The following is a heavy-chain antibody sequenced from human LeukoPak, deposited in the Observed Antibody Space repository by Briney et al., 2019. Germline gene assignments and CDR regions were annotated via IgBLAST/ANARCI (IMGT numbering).Heavy chain of an antibody. V-gene: IGHV3-21*01. J-gene: IGHJ6*03. CDR3: ARDLYSSPIWYMDV. CDR1: GFTFSSYS. D-gene: IGHD6-13*01. Sequence: PGGSLRLSCVASGFTFSSYSMNWVRQAPGKGLEWVSSISSGSNYMYYADSVKGRFTISRDNAKNSLYLQMNSLRAEDTAVYYCARDLYSSPIWYMDVWGKGTTVTVSS. CDR2: ISSGSNYM.